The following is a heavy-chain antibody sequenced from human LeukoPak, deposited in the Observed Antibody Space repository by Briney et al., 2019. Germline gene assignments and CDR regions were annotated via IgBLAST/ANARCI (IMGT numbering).Heavy chain of an antibody. CDR2: IGGSSGNTV. J-gene: IGHJ4*02. Sequence: GGSLRLSCAASAFPLSRYSVNWVRQAPGKGLEWVSYIGGSSGNTVQYADSVKGRFTISRDNAKNSLYLEMNSLRDEDTAVYYCARDDAHSFDFWGQGTLVTVSS. CDR1: AFPLSRYS. D-gene: IGHD4-11*01. V-gene: IGHV3-48*02. CDR3: ARDDAHSFDF.